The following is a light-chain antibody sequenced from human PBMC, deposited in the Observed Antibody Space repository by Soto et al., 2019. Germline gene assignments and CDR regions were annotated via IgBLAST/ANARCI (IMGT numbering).Light chain of an antibody. Sequence: EIVLTHSPDTLSLSPWEGASLSCRASQSVHTFLAWYQQKPGQAPRLLIYGASTRATGVPARFSGSGSGTDFTLTISSLETEDLAVYYCQHRSNWPSWTFGAGTKVDIK. CDR2: GAS. J-gene: IGKJ1*01. CDR3: QHRSNWPSWT. V-gene: IGKV3-11*01. CDR1: QSVHTF.